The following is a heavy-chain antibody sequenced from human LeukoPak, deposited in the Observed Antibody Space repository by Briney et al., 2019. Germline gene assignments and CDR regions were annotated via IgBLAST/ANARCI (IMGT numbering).Heavy chain of an antibody. D-gene: IGHD6-19*01. CDR1: GGSFSGYY. Sequence: SETLSLTCAVYGGSFSGYYWSWIRQPPGKGLERIGEINHSGSTNYNPSLKSRVTISVDTSKNQFSLKLSSVTAADTAVYYCARRPHSYSGWPPYYFDYWGQGTLVTVSS. V-gene: IGHV4-34*01. J-gene: IGHJ4*02. CDR2: INHSGST. CDR3: ARRPHSYSGWPPYYFDY.